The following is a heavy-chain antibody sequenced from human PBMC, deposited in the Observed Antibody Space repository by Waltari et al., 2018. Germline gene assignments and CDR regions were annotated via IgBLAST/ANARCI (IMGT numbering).Heavy chain of an antibody. Sequence: QVQLVQSGAEVKKPEASVKVSCRASGSVFTSYYFHWVRQAPGQGLEWMGVSNPTGGSTSYSQKFQGRVTMTRDTSTTTVFMELSRLRPEDTAVYYCASHTYCGGDCFGYFQHWGQVTLVTVSS. CDR2: SNPTGGST. CDR1: GSVFTSYY. J-gene: IGHJ1*01. CDR3: ASHTYCGGDCFGYFQH. V-gene: IGHV1-46*01. D-gene: IGHD2-21*01.